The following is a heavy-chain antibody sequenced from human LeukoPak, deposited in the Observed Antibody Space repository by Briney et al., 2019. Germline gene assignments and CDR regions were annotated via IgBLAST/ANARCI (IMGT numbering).Heavy chain of an antibody. Sequence: GGSLRLSCAVSGFTFSSHAMSWVRQAPGKWLEWVSAISADGGNTYYAASVKGRFTISRDNSKNTLYLQMNSLRPEDTAVYYCSKDDFWSGYYFHGMDVWGQGTTVTVSS. CDR3: SKDDFWSGYYFHGMDV. D-gene: IGHD3-3*01. J-gene: IGHJ6*02. V-gene: IGHV3-23*01. CDR2: ISADGGNT. CDR1: GFTFSSHA.